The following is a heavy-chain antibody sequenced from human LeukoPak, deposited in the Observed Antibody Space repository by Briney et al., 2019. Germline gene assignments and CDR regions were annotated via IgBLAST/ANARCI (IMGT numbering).Heavy chain of an antibody. Sequence: GGSLRLSCGASAFPFSSYGMSWVRQAPGKGLEWVSAITFSGDNTYYADSVKGRFTISRDNSKNTLYLQMNSLRAEDTAVYYRAKEVTVGLPVGYFDYWGQGTLVTVSS. CDR1: AFPFSSYG. D-gene: IGHD1-26*01. CDR3: AKEVTVGLPVGYFDY. J-gene: IGHJ4*02. V-gene: IGHV3-23*01. CDR2: ITFSGDNT.